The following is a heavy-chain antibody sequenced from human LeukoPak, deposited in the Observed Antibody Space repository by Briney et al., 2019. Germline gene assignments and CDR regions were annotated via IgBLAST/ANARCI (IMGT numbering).Heavy chain of an antibody. Sequence: RPSQTLSPTCTVSGGPISSGGYYWSWIRQHPGKGLEWIGYIYYSGSTYYNPSLKSRVTISVDTSKNQFSLKLSSVTAADTAVYYCARGVRSGTDWFDPWGQGTLVTVSS. D-gene: IGHD1-1*01. J-gene: IGHJ5*02. CDR3: ARGVRSGTDWFDP. V-gene: IGHV4-31*03. CDR1: GGPISSGGYY. CDR2: IYYSGST.